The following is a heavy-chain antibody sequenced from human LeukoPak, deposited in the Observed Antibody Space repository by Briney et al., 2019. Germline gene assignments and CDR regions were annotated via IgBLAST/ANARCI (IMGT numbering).Heavy chain of an antibody. CDR3: ARDPSSGWYLKGWFDP. Sequence: GGSLRLSCAASGFTFSSYSMNWVRQAPGKGLEWVSSVSSSSNYIYYADSVKGRFTISRDNAKNSLYLQMNSLRAEDTAVYYCARDPSSGWYLKGWFDPWGQGTLVTVSS. D-gene: IGHD6-19*01. CDR1: GFTFSSYS. CDR2: VSSSSNYI. J-gene: IGHJ5*02. V-gene: IGHV3-21*01.